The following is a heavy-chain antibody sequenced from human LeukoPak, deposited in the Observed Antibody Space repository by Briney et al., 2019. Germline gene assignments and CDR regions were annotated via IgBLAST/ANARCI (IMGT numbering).Heavy chain of an antibody. D-gene: IGHD2-2*01. V-gene: IGHV1-69*01. CDR1: GGTFSSYA. CDR3: ARTVVVPAATSSYYYDMDV. CDR2: IIPIFGTA. J-gene: IGHJ6*03. Sequence: GASVKGSCKASGGTFSSYAISWVRQAPGQGLEWMGGIIPIFGTANYAQKFQGRVTITADESTSTAYMELSSLRSEDTAVYYCARTVVVPAATSSYYYDMDVWGKGTTVTVSS.